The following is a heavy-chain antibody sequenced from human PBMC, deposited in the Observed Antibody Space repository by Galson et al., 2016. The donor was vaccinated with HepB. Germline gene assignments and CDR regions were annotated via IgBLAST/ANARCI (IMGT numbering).Heavy chain of an antibody. CDR1: GFTFSSHT. D-gene: IGHD4-11*01. V-gene: IGHV3-23*01. Sequence: SLRLSCAASGFTFSSHTMNWVRQDPGQGLEWVSSTSASGDSTYYADSVKGRFTIARDNSKNTLSLQMNSLRAEDTALYYCAKGVRDEDYGNYYYWGQGTLVTVSS. CDR3: AKGVRDEDYGNYYY. J-gene: IGHJ4*02. CDR2: TSASGDST.